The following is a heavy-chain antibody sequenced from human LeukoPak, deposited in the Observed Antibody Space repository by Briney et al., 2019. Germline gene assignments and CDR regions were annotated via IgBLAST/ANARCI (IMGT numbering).Heavy chain of an antibody. Sequence: GGSLRLSCAASGFTFSSYEMNWVRQAPGKGLEWVSAFSGSGGDTYYADSVKGRFTISRDNSKNTLYLQMNSLRAEDTAVYYCAKSGYNRFDYWGQGTLVTVSS. CDR1: GFTFSSYE. V-gene: IGHV3-23*01. J-gene: IGHJ4*02. CDR3: AKSGYNRFDY. D-gene: IGHD5-24*01. CDR2: FSGSGGDT.